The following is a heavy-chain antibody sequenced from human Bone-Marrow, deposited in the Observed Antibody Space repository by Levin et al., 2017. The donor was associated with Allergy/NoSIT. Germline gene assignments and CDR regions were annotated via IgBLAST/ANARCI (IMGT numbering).Heavy chain of an antibody. CDR2: VYHRGSS. Sequence: PSETLSLTCVVSGGSVTTTNWWSWVRHTPGKGLEWIGQVYHRGSSNYNPSLRGRVTISLDKSKNQFSLKLTSVTATDTATYYCARVGDVSEFYYAVDVWGPGAPVTVSS. CDR3: ARVGDVSEFYYAVDV. D-gene: IGHD2/OR15-2a*01. J-gene: IGHJ6*02. CDR1: GGSVTTTNW. V-gene: IGHV4/OR15-8*01.